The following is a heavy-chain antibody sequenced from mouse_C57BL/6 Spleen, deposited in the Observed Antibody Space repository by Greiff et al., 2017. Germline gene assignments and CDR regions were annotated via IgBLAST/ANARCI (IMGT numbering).Heavy chain of an antibody. J-gene: IGHJ4*01. CDR1: GFSLTSYG. CDR3: ASPITTVVERAMDY. D-gene: IGHD1-1*01. CDR2: IWSGGST. V-gene: IGHV2-2*01. Sequence: VQLQESGPGLVQPSQSLSITCTVSGFSLTSYGVHWVRQSPGKGLEWLGVIWSGGSTDYNAAFISRLSISKDNSKSQVFFKMNSLQADDTAIYYCASPITTVVERAMDYWGQGTSVTVSS.